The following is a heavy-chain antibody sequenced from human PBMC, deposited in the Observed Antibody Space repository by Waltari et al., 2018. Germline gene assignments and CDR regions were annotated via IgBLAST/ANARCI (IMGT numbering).Heavy chain of an antibody. Sequence: EVQLLESGGGLVQPGGSLRLSCAASGFTFSSYAMSWVRPAPGKGLEWVSAISGSGGSTYYADSVKGRFTISRDNSKNTLYLQMNSLRAEDTAVYYCAKFPYYDFWSGYRYYYGMDVWGQGTTVTVSS. J-gene: IGHJ6*02. D-gene: IGHD3-3*01. CDR3: AKFPYYDFWSGYRYYYGMDV. CDR2: ISGSGGST. V-gene: IGHV3-23*01. CDR1: GFTFSSYA.